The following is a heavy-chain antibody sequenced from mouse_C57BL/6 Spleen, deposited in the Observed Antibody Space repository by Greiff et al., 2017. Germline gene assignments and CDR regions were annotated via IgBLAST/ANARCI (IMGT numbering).Heavy chain of an antibody. CDR3: ARRDYYGSSFAH. CDR1: GFTFSSYT. CDR2: ISGGGGNT. V-gene: IGHV5-9*01. J-gene: IGHJ3*01. Sequence: EVQLVESGGGLVKPGGSLKLSCAASGFTFSSYTMSWVRQTPEKRLEWVATISGGGGNTYYPDSVKGRFTISRDNAKNTLYLQMSSLRSEDTALYYCARRDYYGSSFAHWGQGTLVTVSA. D-gene: IGHD1-1*01.